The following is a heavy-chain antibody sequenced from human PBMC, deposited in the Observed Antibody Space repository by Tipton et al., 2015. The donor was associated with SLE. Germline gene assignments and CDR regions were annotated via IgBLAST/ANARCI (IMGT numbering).Heavy chain of an antibody. CDR2: IDYSGRT. CDR1: GGSINSNNFF. Sequence: TLSLTCTVSGGSINSNNFFWSWLRQHPGKGLEWIGSIDYSGRTYYTPSLKSQVTISVDTSKNQFSLKLSSVTAADTAVYYCARTEVGGYGHDAFDLWGHGTMVTVSS. J-gene: IGHJ3*01. V-gene: IGHV4-39*07. CDR3: ARTEVGGYGHDAFDL. D-gene: IGHD6-25*01.